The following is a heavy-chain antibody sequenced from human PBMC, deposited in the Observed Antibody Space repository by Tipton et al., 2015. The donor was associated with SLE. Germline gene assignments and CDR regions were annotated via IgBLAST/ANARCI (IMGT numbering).Heavy chain of an antibody. CDR1: GGSFSGYY. CDR3: ARGWWFDP. Sequence: TLSLTCAVYGGSFSGYYWSWIRQPPGKGLEWIGEINHSGSTNYNPSLKSRVTISVDPAKNQFSLKLSSVTAADTAVYYCARGWWFDPWGQGTLVTVSS. CDR2: INHSGST. V-gene: IGHV4-34*01. J-gene: IGHJ5*02.